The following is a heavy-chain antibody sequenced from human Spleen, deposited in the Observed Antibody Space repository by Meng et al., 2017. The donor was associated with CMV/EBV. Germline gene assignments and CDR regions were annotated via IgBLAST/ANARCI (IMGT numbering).Heavy chain of an antibody. CDR2: THHSGSA. Sequence: SETLSLTCSVFGGSVSSRSYYWGWIRQSPGKTLEWIGSTHHSGSAYYTPSLTSRVTMSLDTSNNQFSLKLSSVTAADTAVYHCARLLRGYGRIGNFFDYWGQGALVTVSS. V-gene: IGHV4-39*07. CDR3: ARLLRGYGRIGNFFDY. CDR1: GGSVSSRSYY. D-gene: IGHD5-12*01. J-gene: IGHJ4*02.